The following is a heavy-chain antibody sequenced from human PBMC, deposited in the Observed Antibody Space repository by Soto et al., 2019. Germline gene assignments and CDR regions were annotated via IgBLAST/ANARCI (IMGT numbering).Heavy chain of an antibody. CDR3: AKAAEKYCSGGSCYVPGEDYYYYMDV. CDR1: GFTFSSYA. Sequence: GGSLRLSCAASGFTFSSYAMSWVRQAPGKGLEWVSAISGSGGSTYYADSVKGRFTISRDNSKNTLYRQMNSLRAEDTAVYYCAKAAEKYCSGGSCYVPGEDYYYYMDVWGKGTTVTVSS. J-gene: IGHJ6*03. CDR2: ISGSGGST. D-gene: IGHD2-15*01. V-gene: IGHV3-23*01.